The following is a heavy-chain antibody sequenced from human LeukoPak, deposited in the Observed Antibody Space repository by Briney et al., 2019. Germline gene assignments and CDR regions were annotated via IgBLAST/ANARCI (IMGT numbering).Heavy chain of an antibody. CDR3: ARAQSLGGSPYY. D-gene: IGHD3-16*01. Sequence: GGSLRLSCAASGFTFSSYSMNWVRQAPGKGLEWVSSISSSSSYIYYADSVRGRFTISRDNAKNSLYLQMNGLRAEDTAVYYCARAQSLGGSPYYWGQGTLVTVSS. CDR2: ISSSSSYI. V-gene: IGHV3-21*01. J-gene: IGHJ4*02. CDR1: GFTFSSYS.